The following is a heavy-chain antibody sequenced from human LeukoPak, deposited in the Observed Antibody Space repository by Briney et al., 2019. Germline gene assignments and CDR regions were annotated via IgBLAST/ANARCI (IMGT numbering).Heavy chain of an antibody. Sequence: PSETLSLTCAVYGGSFSGHYWSWIRQPPGKGLEWIGEINHSGSTNYNPSLKSRVTISVDTSKNQFSLKLSSVTAADTAVYYCASSVEQWLVDYWGQGTLVTVSS. D-gene: IGHD6-19*01. CDR1: GGSFSGHY. V-gene: IGHV4-34*01. J-gene: IGHJ4*02. CDR3: ASSVEQWLVDY. CDR2: INHSGST.